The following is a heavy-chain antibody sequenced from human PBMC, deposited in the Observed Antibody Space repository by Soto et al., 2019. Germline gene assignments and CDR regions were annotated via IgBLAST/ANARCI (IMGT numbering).Heavy chain of an antibody. V-gene: IGHV3-33*01. Sequence: HPGGSLRLSCAASGFTFSSYGMHWVRQAPGKGLEWVAVIWYDGSNKYYADFVKGRFTISRDNSKNTLYLQMNSLRAEDTAVYYCARGHLAMVRGLGMDVWGQGTTVTVSS. CDR2: IWYDGSNK. CDR3: ARGHLAMVRGLGMDV. CDR1: GFTFSSYG. J-gene: IGHJ6*02. D-gene: IGHD3-10*01.